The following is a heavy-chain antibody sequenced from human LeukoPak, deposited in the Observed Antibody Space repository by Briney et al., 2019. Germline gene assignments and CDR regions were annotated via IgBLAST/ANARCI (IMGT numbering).Heavy chain of an antibody. CDR2: ISGSGDST. CDR3: AKSLPSWLQALDY. J-gene: IGHJ4*02. V-gene: IGHV3-23*01. Sequence: GGSLRLSCAASGFTFSSYAMSWVRQAPGKVLEWVSYISGSGDSTYYEDSVKGRFTISRDNSKNTLYLQMKSLRAEDTAVYYCAKSLPSWLQALDYRGQGTLVTVSS. D-gene: IGHD5-12*01. CDR1: GFTFSSYA.